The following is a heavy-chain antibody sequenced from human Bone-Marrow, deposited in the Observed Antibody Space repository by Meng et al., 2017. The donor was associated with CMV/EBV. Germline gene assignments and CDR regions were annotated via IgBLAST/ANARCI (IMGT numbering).Heavy chain of an antibody. CDR3: ARGKVLDRGSYTFDY. D-gene: IGHD1-26*01. Sequence: ASVKVSCKASGGTFSSYAISWVRQAPGQGLEWMGWMNPNSGNTGYAQKFQGRITMTRNTSISTAYMELSSLRAEDTAVYYCARGKVLDRGSYTFDYWGQGTLVTVSS. J-gene: IGHJ4*02. CDR2: MNPNSGNT. CDR1: GGTFSSYA. V-gene: IGHV1-8*02.